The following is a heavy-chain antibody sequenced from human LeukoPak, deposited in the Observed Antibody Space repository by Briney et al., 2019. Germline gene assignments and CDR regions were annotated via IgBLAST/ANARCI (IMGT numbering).Heavy chain of an antibody. CDR1: GYTFTSYY. Sequence: GASVKVSCKASGYTFTSYYMYWVRQAPGQGLEWMGWINTYNGNTNYAQKLQGRVTLTTDTSTSTAYMELRSLRSDDTAVYYCARPKRAAAAGTGNWFDPWSQGTLVTVSS. CDR3: ARPKRAAAAGTGNWFDP. J-gene: IGHJ5*02. D-gene: IGHD6-13*01. V-gene: IGHV1-18*04. CDR2: INTYNGNT.